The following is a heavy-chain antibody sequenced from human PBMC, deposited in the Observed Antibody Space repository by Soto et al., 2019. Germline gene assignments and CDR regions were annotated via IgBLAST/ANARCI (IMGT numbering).Heavy chain of an antibody. V-gene: IGHV4-4*02. CDR2: IYHSGST. CDR1: GGSISSSNW. J-gene: IGHJ5*02. D-gene: IGHD6-13*01. Sequence: SETLSLTCAVSGGSISSSNWWSWVRQPPGKGLEWIGEIYHSGSTNYNPSLKSRVTISVDKSKNQFSLKLSSVTAADTAVYYCARVIAAAGRGGWWFDPWGQGTLVTVS. CDR3: ARVIAAAGRGGWWFDP.